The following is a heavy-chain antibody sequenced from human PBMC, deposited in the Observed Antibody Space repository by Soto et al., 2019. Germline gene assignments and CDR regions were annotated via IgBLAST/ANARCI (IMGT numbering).Heavy chain of an antibody. CDR1: GGSISSSSYY. Sequence: SETLSLTCTVSGGSISSSSYYWGWIRQPPGKGLEWIGSIYYSGSTYYNPSLKSRVTISVDTSKNQFSLKLSSVTAADTAVYYCARRELLQYYFDYWGQGTLVTVSS. D-gene: IGHD1-26*01. CDR3: ARRELLQYYFDY. V-gene: IGHV4-39*01. CDR2: IYYSGST. J-gene: IGHJ4*02.